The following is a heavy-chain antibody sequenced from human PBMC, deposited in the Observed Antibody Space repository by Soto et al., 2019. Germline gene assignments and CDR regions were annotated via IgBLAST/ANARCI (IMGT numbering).Heavy chain of an antibody. CDR2: ICTSASS. Sequence: QVHLQESGRGLVKPSGTLSLTCTVSGGSISSYYWSLIRQSIGRGLEWIGHICTSASSTNNPSLKKRVTMSVDTSKHQFSLRLSSVTAADTAVYYCAREGLDWSVEGMDVWGRGTTVTVSS. V-gene: IGHV4-4*07. CDR1: GGSISSYY. D-gene: IGHD3-9*01. J-gene: IGHJ6*02. CDR3: AREGLDWSVEGMDV.